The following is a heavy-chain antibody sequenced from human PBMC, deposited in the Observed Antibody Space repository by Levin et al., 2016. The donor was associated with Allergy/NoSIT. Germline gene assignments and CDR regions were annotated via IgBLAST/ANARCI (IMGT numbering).Heavy chain of an antibody. CDR3: ARFQNYYGSGSYLDPDY. D-gene: IGHD3-10*01. J-gene: IGHJ4*02. Sequence: GESLKISCATSGFTFSSYAMYWVRQAPGKGLEWVAVISYDGSNKNYADTVKGRFTISRDSFKNTLYLQMNNLRAEDTALYYCARFQNYYGSGSYLDPDYWGQGTLVTVSS. CDR1: GFTFSSYA. CDR2: ISYDGSNK. V-gene: IGHV3-30*04.